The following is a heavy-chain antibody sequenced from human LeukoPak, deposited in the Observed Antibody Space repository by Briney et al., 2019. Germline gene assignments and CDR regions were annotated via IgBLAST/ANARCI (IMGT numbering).Heavy chain of an antibody. CDR3: ARGRGSSGWYGY. Sequence: ASVTVSCKASGYTFTSYDINWVRQATGQGLEWMGWMNPNSGNTGYAQKFQGRVTITRNTSISTAYMELSSLRSEDTAVYYCARGRGSSGWYGYWGQGTLVTVSS. V-gene: IGHV1-8*03. J-gene: IGHJ4*02. D-gene: IGHD6-19*01. CDR2: MNPNSGNT. CDR1: GYTFTSYD.